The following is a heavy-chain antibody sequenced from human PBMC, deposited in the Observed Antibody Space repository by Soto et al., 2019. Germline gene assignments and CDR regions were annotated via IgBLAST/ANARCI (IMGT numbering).Heavy chain of an antibody. CDR3: ARPRGYSYGFDY. D-gene: IGHD5-18*01. CDR2: IHPSGGGS. CDR1: GYTLNTYY. Sequence: GASVKVSCKPSGYTLNTYYLHWVRQAPGQGLEWMGIIHPSGGGSTYAQKFQGRVTMTTDTSTSTAYMELSSLRSDDTAVYYCARPRGYSYGFDYWGQGTLVTVSS. V-gene: IGHV1-46*02. J-gene: IGHJ4*02.